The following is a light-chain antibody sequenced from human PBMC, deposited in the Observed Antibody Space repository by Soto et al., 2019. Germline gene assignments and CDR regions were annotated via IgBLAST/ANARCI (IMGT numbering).Light chain of an antibody. CDR1: SSDVGGYNF. Sequence: QSALTQPPSASGSPGQSVTISCTGTSSDVGGYNFVSWHQQHPGQAPKLLIYEVSRRPSGVSHRFSGSKSGNTASLTIYGLQAEDEADYYCSSYTGSSTLYVFGTGTKVTVL. V-gene: IGLV2-8*01. J-gene: IGLJ1*01. CDR2: EVS. CDR3: SSYTGSSTLYV.